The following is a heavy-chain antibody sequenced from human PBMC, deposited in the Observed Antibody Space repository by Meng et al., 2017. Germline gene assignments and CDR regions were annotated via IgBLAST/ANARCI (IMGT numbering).Heavy chain of an antibody. J-gene: IGHJ4*02. CDR1: GYTFTDHY. V-gene: IGHV1-2*06. CDR2: IHPKSGDT. CDR3: TRGGDYGDYLDW. D-gene: IGHD4-17*01. Sequence: QVQFVQSGAEVKSPGASVRVSCEAYGYTFTDHYLHWVRQAPGQGPEWMGRIHPKSGDTDYAQKFRGKVTMTRDTSIRTAYMELIRLISDDTAVNYCTRGGDYGDYLDWWGQGTLVTVSS.